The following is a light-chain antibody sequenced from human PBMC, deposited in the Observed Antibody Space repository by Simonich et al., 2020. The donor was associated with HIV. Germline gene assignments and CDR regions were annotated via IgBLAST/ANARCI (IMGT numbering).Light chain of an antibody. J-gene: IGKJ2*01. Sequence: DIQMTQSPSSVSASVGDRVTITCRASQGISSWLAWYQQKPGKAPKLLIYKASSLESGVPSRFSGSGSGTEFTLTISSLQPDDFATYYCQQYYGTPTFGQGTKLEIK. CDR1: QGISSW. CDR3: QQYYGTPT. CDR2: KAS. V-gene: IGKV1-5*03.